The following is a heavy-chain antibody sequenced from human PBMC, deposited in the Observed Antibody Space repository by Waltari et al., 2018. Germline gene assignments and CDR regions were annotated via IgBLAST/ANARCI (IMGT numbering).Heavy chain of an antibody. CDR1: AYSFSRNY. J-gene: IGHJ3*01. D-gene: IGHD1-1*01. CDR2: ISGESTER. V-gene: IGHV3-74*01. Sequence: EWQVVESGGGLVQPGGSLRLSCEASAYSFSRNYMHWVRQTPGKGLMWVERISGESTERNYADSVRGRFTISRDNGRNTVYLQMSSLRAEDTAIYYCVRDFDYPTGVWGQGTMVTVSS. CDR3: VRDFDYPTGV.